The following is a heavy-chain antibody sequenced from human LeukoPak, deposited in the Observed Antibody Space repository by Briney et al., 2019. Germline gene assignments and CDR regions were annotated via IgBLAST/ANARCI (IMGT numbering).Heavy chain of an antibody. CDR3: ARDERLLSFLK. CDR2: ISDNGGST. V-gene: IGHV3-23*01. D-gene: IGHD3-3*01. Sequence: GGSLRLSCAASGFTFSSSAMSWVRQAPGKGLEWVSAISDNGGSTYYADSVKGRFTISRDNSKNTLYLQMNSLRAEDTAIYYCARDERLLSFLKWGQGTLVTVSS. CDR1: GFTFSSSA. J-gene: IGHJ4*02.